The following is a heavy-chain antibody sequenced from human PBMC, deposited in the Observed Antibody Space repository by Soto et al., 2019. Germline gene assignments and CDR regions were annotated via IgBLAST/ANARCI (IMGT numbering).Heavy chain of an antibody. CDR3: APVTQGYYFDY. CDR2: ISGSGGST. Sequence: GGSLRLSCAASGFTFSSYAMSWVRQAPGKGLEWVAAISGSGGSTYYADSVKGRFTISRDNSKNTLYLQMNSLRAEDTAVYYCAPVTQGYYFDYWGQGTLVTVSS. J-gene: IGHJ4*02. D-gene: IGHD3-10*01. V-gene: IGHV3-23*01. CDR1: GFTFSSYA.